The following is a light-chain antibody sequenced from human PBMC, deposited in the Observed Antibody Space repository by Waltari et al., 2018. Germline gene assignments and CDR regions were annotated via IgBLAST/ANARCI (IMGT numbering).Light chain of an antibody. V-gene: IGKV3-20*01. CDR2: GSS. CDR3: QHYVRLPAT. CDR1: QSVRRS. J-gene: IGKJ1*01. Sequence: IVLTQSPGTLSLSPGERATLACRASQSVRRSVAWYQQKPGQAPKLLSYGSSTRATGIPDRFTGSGSGTDFSLTISSLEPEDFAIYFCQHYVRLPATFGQGTKVEIK.